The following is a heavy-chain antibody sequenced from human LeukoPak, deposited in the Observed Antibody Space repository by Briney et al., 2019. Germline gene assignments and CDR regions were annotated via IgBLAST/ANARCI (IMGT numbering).Heavy chain of an antibody. Sequence: SETLSLTCTVSGGSISSGYYWSWIRQPAGKGLEWIGRIYMSGSTDYNPPLKSRLTISVDTSKNQFSLKLSSVTAADTAVYYCASDGGYWGQGTLVTVSS. V-gene: IGHV4-61*02. J-gene: IGHJ4*02. CDR3: ASDGGY. CDR1: GGSISSGYY. CDR2: IYMSGST.